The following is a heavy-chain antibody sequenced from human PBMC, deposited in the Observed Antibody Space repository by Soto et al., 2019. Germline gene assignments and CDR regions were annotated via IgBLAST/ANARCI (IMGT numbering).Heavy chain of an antibody. CDR2: INPSGGRT. CDR3: ARDEVPAANWLDR. D-gene: IGHD2-2*01. V-gene: IGHV1-46*01. Sequence: AASVKVSCKASGYTFTNYYMHWVRQAPGQGLEWMGIINPSGGRTNYAQKFQGRVTMTRDTSTSTVYLELSTLRSEDTAVYYCARDEVPAANWLDRWGQGTLVTVSS. J-gene: IGHJ5*02. CDR1: GYTFTNYY.